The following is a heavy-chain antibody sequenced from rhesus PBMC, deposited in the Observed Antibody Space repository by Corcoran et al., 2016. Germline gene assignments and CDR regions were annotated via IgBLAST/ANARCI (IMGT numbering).Heavy chain of an antibody. Sequence: EVQLVESGGGLVQPGGSLRLSCAASGFTFSDYYMSWVRQAPGKGPVWVGFIRNKARVGTAEYAASVKGRFTISRDDSKSIASLQMNSLETEDTAVYYWARVLRSSYYFDYWGQGVLVTVSS. D-gene: IGHD4-29*01. CDR3: ARVLRSSYYFDY. CDR2: IRNKARVGTA. CDR1: GFTFSDYY. V-gene: IGHV3S22*01. J-gene: IGHJ4*01.